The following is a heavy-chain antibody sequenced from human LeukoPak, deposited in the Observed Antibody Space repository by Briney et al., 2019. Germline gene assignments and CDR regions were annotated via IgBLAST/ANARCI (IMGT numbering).Heavy chain of an antibody. V-gene: IGHV4-34*01. CDR1: GVSFNDYY. CDR2: INHSGYT. D-gene: IGHD2-21*02. J-gene: IGHJ4*02. CDR3: TRMTAGHDY. Sequence: SETLSLTCAVSGVSFNDYYWSWVRQTPGKGLEWIGEINHSGYTNDSPSLKSRVTLSIDTSRKQFSLNLRSVTVADTGIYYCTRMTAGHDYRGQGTLVTVSS.